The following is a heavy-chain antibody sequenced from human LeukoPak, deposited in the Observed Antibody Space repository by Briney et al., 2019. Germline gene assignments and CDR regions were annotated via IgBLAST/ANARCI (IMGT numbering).Heavy chain of an antibody. D-gene: IGHD1-26*01. V-gene: IGHV3-7*01. CDR2: IKQDGSEK. CDR3: ARDLPVVGAPGFDY. CDR1: GFTFSSYW. Sequence: GGSLRLSCAASGFTFSSYWMSWVRQAPGKGLEWVANIKQDGSEKIYVDSVKGRFTISRDNAKNSLYLQMNSLRTEDTAVYYCARDLPVVGAPGFDYWGQGTLVIVSS. J-gene: IGHJ4*02.